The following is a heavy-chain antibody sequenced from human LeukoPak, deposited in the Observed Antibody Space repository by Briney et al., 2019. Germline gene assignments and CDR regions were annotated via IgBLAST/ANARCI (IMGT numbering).Heavy chain of an antibody. Sequence: ASVKVSCKASGYTFTGYYMHWVRQAPGQGLEWMGWINPNSGGTNYAQKFQGRVTMTRDTSISTAYMELSRLRSDDTAVYYCVREFRTYYYDSSGALLFYYFDYWGQGTLVTVSS. CDR1: GYTFTGYY. D-gene: IGHD3-22*01. CDR2: INPNSGGT. V-gene: IGHV1-2*02. J-gene: IGHJ4*02. CDR3: VREFRTYYYDSSGALLFYYFDY.